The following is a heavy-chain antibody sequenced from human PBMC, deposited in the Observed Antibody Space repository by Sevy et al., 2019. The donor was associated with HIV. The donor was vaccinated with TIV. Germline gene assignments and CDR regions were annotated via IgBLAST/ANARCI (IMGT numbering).Heavy chain of an antibody. D-gene: IGHD2-21*02. CDR1: GFIFSTYA. CDR3: ARESGSDWYLDY. CDR2: IWNDGSKN. V-gene: IGHV3-33*01. Sequence: GGSLRLSCAASGFIFSTYAVHWVHQAPGKGLEWVASIWNDGSKNYYADSVKGRFTVSRDNSKNVVHLQMNSLRAEDTAVYYCARESGSDWYLDYWGQGTLVTVSS. J-gene: IGHJ4*02.